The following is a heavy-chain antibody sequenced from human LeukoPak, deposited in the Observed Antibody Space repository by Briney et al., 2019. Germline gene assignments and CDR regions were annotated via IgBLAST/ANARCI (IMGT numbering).Heavy chain of an antibody. Sequence: GGSLRLSCATSGFIFSNYGMNRGREAPGKGLGRVAIISLDGRNGYYAESAKGRFSFSRDNSKNIVYLQIKSLRDEDTSVYNCVKDGADSSGWYYGFDTWGQGTMVIVSS. D-gene: IGHD6-19*01. V-gene: IGHV3-30*18. CDR2: ISLDGRNG. J-gene: IGHJ3*02. CDR1: GFIFSNYG. CDR3: VKDGADSSGWYYGFDT.